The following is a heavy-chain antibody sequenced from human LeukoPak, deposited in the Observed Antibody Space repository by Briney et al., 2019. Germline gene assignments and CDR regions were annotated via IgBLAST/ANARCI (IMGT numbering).Heavy chain of an antibody. D-gene: IGHD5-18*01. J-gene: IGHJ4*02. CDR3: ARAQWSYSSGGFDW. V-gene: IGHV4-34*01. CDR2: INHSVST. CDR1: GGSFSGYY. Sequence: SGTPSLTRALYGGSFSGYYWSWIRQPPGKGLEWIGEINHSVSTNYNPPLTRRATTPVDTSKNPFSLKLSSVTAADPAVYYCARAQWSYSSGGFDWWGRGTLVTVSS.